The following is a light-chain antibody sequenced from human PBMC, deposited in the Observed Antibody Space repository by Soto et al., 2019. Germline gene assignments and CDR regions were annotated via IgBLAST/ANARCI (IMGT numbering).Light chain of an antibody. Sequence: QSALTQPASVSGSPGQSITISCTGTSSDVGGYDYVSWYQQHPGKARKLMIYEVTNRPSGVSNRFSGSKSGNTASLTISGLQAEDEADYYCSSHTSSSTPYVFGTGTKLTVL. CDR3: SSHTSSSTPYV. CDR1: SSDVGGYDY. V-gene: IGLV2-14*01. CDR2: EVT. J-gene: IGLJ1*01.